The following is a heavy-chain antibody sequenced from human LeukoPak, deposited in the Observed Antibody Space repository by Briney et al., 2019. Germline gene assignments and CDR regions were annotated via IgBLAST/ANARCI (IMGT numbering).Heavy chain of an antibody. D-gene: IGHD5-18*01. CDR3: ARERGDTAAPDAFDF. CDR2: IYFDGTT. CDR1: GGSISSYY. J-gene: IGHJ3*01. Sequence: SGTLSLTCTVSGGSISSYYWSWIRQSPGKGLEWIGYIYFDGTTNYNPSLKRRVTISLDTSKNQFSLKVRSLTAADTAIYYCARERGDTAAPDAFDFWGQGTLVTVSS. V-gene: IGHV4-59*01.